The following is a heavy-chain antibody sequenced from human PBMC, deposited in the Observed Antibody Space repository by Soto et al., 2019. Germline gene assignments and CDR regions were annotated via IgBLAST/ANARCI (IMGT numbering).Heavy chain of an antibody. J-gene: IGHJ4*02. D-gene: IGHD6-13*01. V-gene: IGHV3-30*18. CDR2: ISYDGSNK. CDR1: GFTFSSYG. Sequence: GGSLRLSCAASGFTFSSYGMHWVRQAPGKGLEWVAVISYDGSNKYYADSVKGRFTISRDNSKNTLYLQMNSLRAEDTAVYYCAKHRRPETILAAAGQVGGVLDYWGQGTLVTVSS. CDR3: AKHRRPETILAAAGQVGGVLDY.